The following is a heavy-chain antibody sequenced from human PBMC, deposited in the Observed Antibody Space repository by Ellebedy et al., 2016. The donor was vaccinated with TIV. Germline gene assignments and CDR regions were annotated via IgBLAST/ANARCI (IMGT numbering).Heavy chain of an antibody. CDR3: ARGRSFN. D-gene: IGHD3-10*01. CDR1: GFTFNSNW. J-gene: IGHJ4*02. CDR2: IKQDGSEK. Sequence: PGGSLRLSCAASGFTFNSNWMSWVRQTPGKGLEWVAYIKQDGSEKYYVDSVKGRFTISRDNAKNSLYLQMNSLRAEDTAVYYCARGRSFNWGQGTLVTVSS. V-gene: IGHV3-7*03.